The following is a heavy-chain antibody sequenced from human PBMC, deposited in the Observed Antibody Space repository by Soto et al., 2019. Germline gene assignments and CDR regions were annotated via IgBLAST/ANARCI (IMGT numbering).Heavy chain of an antibody. D-gene: IGHD5-18*01. Sequence: SETLSLTCTVSAASISGYYWNWIRQPPGKGLEWIGCIYYSQYNPSLSGSTQYNPSLKSRLTISGDTSKNQFSLRLTSVTAADTALYYCARGGGNSYGYSDFWGQGTLVTAPQ. J-gene: IGHJ4*02. CDR2: IYYSQYNPSLSGST. V-gene: IGHV4-59*01. CDR1: AASISGYY. CDR3: ARGGGNSYGYSDF.